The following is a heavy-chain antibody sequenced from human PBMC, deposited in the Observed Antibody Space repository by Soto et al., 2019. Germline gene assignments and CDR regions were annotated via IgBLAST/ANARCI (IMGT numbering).Heavy chain of an antibody. CDR3: ARIPIAAXXRTFDP. V-gene: IGHV2-26*01. CDR1: XFSLSNARMG. Sequence: SGPTLVNPTETLTLTCTVSXFSLSNARMGVSWIRQPPGKALEWLAHIFSNDEKSYSTSLKSRLTISKDTSKSQVVLTMTNMDPVDTATYYCARIPIAAXXRTFDPWGQGTLVTVSS. D-gene: IGHD6-6*01. J-gene: IGHJ5*02. CDR2: IFSNDEK.